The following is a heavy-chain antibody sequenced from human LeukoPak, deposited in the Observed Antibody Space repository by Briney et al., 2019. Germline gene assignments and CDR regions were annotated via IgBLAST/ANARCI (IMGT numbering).Heavy chain of an antibody. V-gene: IGHV3-23*01. D-gene: IGHD3-22*01. Sequence: GGSLRLSCAASGFTFSSYSMSWVRQAPGKGLEWVSAISGSGGSTYYADSVKGRFTISRDNSKSTLHLQMNSLRAEDTAVYYCAKDLGRVVVITTVTGAFDIWGQGTMVTVSS. J-gene: IGHJ3*02. CDR2: ISGSGGST. CDR3: AKDLGRVVVITTVTGAFDI. CDR1: GFTFSSYS.